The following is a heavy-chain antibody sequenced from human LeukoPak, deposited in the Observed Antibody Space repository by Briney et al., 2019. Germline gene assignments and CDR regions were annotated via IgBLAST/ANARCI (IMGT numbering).Heavy chain of an antibody. D-gene: IGHD6-19*01. CDR1: GFTFSSYE. Sequence: SGGSLRLSCAASGFTFSSYEMNWVRQAPGKGLEWVSYISSSGSTIYYADSVKGRFTISRDNAKNSLYLQMNSLRAEDTAVYYCARMGWNYDYWGQGTLVTVSS. CDR2: ISSSGSTI. V-gene: IGHV3-48*03. J-gene: IGHJ4*02. CDR3: ARMGWNYDY.